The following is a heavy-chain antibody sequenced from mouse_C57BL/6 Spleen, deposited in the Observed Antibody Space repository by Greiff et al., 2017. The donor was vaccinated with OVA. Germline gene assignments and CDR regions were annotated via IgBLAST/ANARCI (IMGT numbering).Heavy chain of an antibody. CDR3: ARYGNSNSFDY. J-gene: IGHJ2*01. D-gene: IGHD2-5*01. V-gene: IGHV1-63*01. CDR1: GYTFTNYW. CDR2: IYPGGGYT. Sequence: QVQLKESGAELVRPGTSVKMSCKASGYTFTNYWIGWAKQRPGHGLEWIGDIYPGGGYTNYNGKFKGKATLTADKSSSTAYMQFSSLTSEDSAIYYCARYGNSNSFDYWGQGTTLTVSS.